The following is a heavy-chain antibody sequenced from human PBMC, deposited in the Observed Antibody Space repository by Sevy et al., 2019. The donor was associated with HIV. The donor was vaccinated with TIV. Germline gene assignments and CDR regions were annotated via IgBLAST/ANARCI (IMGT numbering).Heavy chain of an antibody. D-gene: IGHD6-13*01. CDR2: IKQDGSEK. J-gene: IGHJ4*02. V-gene: IGHV3-7*03. CDR1: GFSFSWYW. Sequence: GGSLRLSCAASGFSFSWYWMSWVRQTPEKGLEWVANIKQDGSEKNYVDSVKGRFTISRDNAKNSLYLQMNSLRAEDTAVYYCARDSGYSRGDFDYWGQGTLVTVSS. CDR3: ARDSGYSRGDFDY.